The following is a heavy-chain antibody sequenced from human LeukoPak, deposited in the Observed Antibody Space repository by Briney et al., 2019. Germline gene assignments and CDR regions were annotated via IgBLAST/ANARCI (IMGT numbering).Heavy chain of an antibody. Sequence: GGSLRLSCAASGFTFGDFAMHWVRQAPGKGLEWVSGISWNSGNIGYADSVKGRFTISRDNAKNSLYLQMNSLGAEDTALYYCANLHGDYRDYWGQGTLVTVSS. CDR2: ISWNSGNI. CDR1: GFTFGDFA. CDR3: ANLHGDYRDY. J-gene: IGHJ4*02. V-gene: IGHV3-9*01. D-gene: IGHD4-17*01.